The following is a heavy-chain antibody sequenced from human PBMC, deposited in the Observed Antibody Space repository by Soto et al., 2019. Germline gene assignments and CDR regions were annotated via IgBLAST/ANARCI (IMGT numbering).Heavy chain of an antibody. D-gene: IGHD3-22*01. CDR3: ARQIYDSDTGPNFQYYFDS. V-gene: IGHV5-10-1*01. Sequence: GESLKISCKGSGYSFAGYWITWVRQKPGKGLEWMGRIDPSDSQTYYSPSFRGHVTISATKSITTVFLQWSSLRASDTAMYYCARQIYDSDTGPNFQYYFDSWGQGAPVTVSS. CDR1: GYSFAGYW. J-gene: IGHJ4*02. CDR2: IDPSDSQT.